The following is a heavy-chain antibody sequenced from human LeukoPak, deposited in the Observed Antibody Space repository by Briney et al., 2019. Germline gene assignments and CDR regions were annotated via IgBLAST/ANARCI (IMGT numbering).Heavy chain of an antibody. V-gene: IGHV1-18*01. J-gene: IGHJ6*02. D-gene: IGHD5-18*01. CDR3: ARDTSGGYSYGTLYYYYGMDV. CDR1: GYTFTSYG. CDR2: ISAYNGNT. Sequence: ASVRVSCKASGYTFTSYGISWVRQAPGQGREWMGWISAYNGNTNYAQKLQGRVTMTTDTSTSTAYMELRSLRSDDTAVYYCARDTSGGYSYGTLYYYYGMDVWGQGTTATVS.